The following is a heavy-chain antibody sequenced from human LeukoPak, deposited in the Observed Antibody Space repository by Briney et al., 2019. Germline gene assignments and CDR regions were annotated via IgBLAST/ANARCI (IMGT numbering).Heavy chain of an antibody. V-gene: IGHV3-73*01. CDR2: IRSKTNSYAT. CDR1: GFTFDDYA. Sequence: GGSLRLSCAASGFTFDDYAMHWVRQASGKGLEWIGRIRSKTNSYATSYAASVKGRFALSRDDSKNTEYLQMNSLKTEDTAVYYCTRYNVGFESWGQGTLVTVSS. J-gene: IGHJ4*02. D-gene: IGHD1-1*01. CDR3: TRYNVGFES.